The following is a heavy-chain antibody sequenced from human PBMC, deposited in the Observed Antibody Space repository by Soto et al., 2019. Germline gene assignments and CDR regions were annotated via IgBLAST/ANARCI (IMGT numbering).Heavy chain of an antibody. J-gene: IGHJ6*01. CDR1: VSCINSHY. CDR2: IYYSWNT. V-gene: IGHV4-59*11. Sequence: SASXSLTCTGCVSCINSHYLIWIRHPPGKGLEWIGYIYYSWNTNYNPSLKSRVTMSVETSKNQLSLRLSSVTAADTAVYYCARSPPNTIFRVTTQNGIEVCGQGPTVNVSS. D-gene: IGHD3-3*01. CDR3: ARSPPNTIFRVTTQNGIEV.